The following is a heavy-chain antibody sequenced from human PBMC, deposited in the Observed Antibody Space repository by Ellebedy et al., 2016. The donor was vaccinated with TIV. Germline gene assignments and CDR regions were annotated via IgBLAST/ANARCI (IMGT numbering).Heavy chain of an antibody. V-gene: IGHV3-23*01. Sequence: PGGSLRLSCAASGFSFSTSGMSWVRQAPGRGLEWLSAISGSGDVTYYADSVKGRFTISRDNSKDTLSLQMNSLRAEDTAIYYCAQSGGDCTSSGCWGYYAVDVWGQGTTVTVS. J-gene: IGHJ6*02. CDR3: AQSGGDCTSSGCWGYYAVDV. D-gene: IGHD2-2*01. CDR2: ISGSGDVT. CDR1: GFSFSTSG.